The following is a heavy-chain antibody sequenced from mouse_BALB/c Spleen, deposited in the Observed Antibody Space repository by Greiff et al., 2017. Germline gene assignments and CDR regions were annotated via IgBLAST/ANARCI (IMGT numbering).Heavy chain of an antibody. CDR3: AREGNYLYYYAMDY. CDR2: IWGDGST. CDR1: GFSLTGYG. V-gene: IGHV2-6-7*01. J-gene: IGHJ4*01. D-gene: IGHD2-1*01. Sequence: VMLVESGPGLVAPSQSLSITCTVSGFSLTGYGVNWVRQPPGKGLEWLGMIWGDGSTDYNSALKSRLSISKDNSKSQVFLKMNSLQTDDTARYYCAREGNYLYYYAMDYWGQGTSVTVSS.